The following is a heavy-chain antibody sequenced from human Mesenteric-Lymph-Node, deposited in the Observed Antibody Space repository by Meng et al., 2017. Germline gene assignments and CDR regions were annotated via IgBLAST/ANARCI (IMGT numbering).Heavy chain of an antibody. Sequence: GGSLRLSCAASGFTFDDYAMHWVRQAPGKGLEWVSLISWDGGSTYYADSVKGRFTISRDNSKNSLYLQMNSLRAEDTALYYCAKDITTDTSGNYYYYGMDVWGQGTTVTVSS. CDR2: ISWDGGST. CDR3: AKDITTDTSGNYYYYGMDV. V-gene: IGHV3-43D*04. CDR1: GFTFDDYA. J-gene: IGHJ6*02. D-gene: IGHD3-10*01.